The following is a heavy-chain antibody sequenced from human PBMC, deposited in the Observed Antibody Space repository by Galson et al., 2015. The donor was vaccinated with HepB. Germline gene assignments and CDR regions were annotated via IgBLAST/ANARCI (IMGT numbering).Heavy chain of an antibody. J-gene: IGHJ4*02. V-gene: IGHV3-23*01. D-gene: IGHD6-6*01. CDR1: GFTFSSYA. CDR3: AKVKNNGAARPFDY. Sequence: SLRLSCAPSGFTFSSYAMSWVRQAPGKGLEWVSAISGSGGSTYYADSVKGRFTISRDNSKKTPYLQMNSLRAQDTAVYYCAKVKNNGAARPFDYWGQGTLVTVSS. CDR2: ISGSGGST.